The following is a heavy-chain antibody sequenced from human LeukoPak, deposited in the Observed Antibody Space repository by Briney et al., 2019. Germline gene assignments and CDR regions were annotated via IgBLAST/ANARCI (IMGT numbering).Heavy chain of an antibody. CDR1: GYTFTSYY. J-gene: IGHJ5*02. CDR2: INPSGGST. CDR3: ARESGYNGYSSSWSENNWFDP. D-gene: IGHD6-13*01. V-gene: IGHV1-46*01. Sequence: GASVKVSCKASGYTFTSYYMHWVRQAPGQGLEWMGIINPSGGSTSYAQKFQGRVTMTRDMSTSTVYMELSRLRSEDTAVYYCARESGYNGYSSSWSENNWFDPWGRGTLVTVSS.